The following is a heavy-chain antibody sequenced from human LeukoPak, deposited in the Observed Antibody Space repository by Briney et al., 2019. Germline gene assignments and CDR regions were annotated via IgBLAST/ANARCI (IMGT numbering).Heavy chain of an antibody. CDR2: INHSGST. Sequence: PSETLSLTCTVSGGPISSYYWSWIRQPPGKGLEWIGEINHSGSTNYNPSLKSRVTISVDTSKNQFSLKLSSVTAADTAVYYCAGSGRVWSQGTMVTVSS. CDR3: AGSGRV. CDR1: GGPISSYY. V-gene: IGHV4-34*01. D-gene: IGHD2-15*01. J-gene: IGHJ3*01.